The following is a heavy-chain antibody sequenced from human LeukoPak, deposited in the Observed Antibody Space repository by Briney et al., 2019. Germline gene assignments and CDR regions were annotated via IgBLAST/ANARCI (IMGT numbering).Heavy chain of an antibody. D-gene: IGHD6-19*01. CDR3: ARYDVGWYYFDY. V-gene: IGHV4-4*02. Sequence: SGTLSLTCVVSGGSISSSNWWSWVRQPPEQGLEWIGEIYHSGSTNYNPSLKSRVTISVDKSKNQFSLKLSSVTAADTAVYYCARYDVGWYYFDYWGQGTLVTVSS. J-gene: IGHJ4*02. CDR2: IYHSGST. CDR1: GGSISSSNW.